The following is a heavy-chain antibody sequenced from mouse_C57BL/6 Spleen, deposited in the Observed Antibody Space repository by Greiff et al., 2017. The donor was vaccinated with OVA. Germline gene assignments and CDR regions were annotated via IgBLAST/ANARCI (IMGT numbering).Heavy chain of an antibody. CDR3: ARSIYYGYAFAY. CDR1: GFTFTDYY. D-gene: IGHD2-2*01. CDR2: IRNKANGYTT. J-gene: IGHJ3*01. Sequence: DVKLVESGGGLVQPGGSLSLSCAASGFTFTDYYMSWVRQPPGKALEWLGFIRNKANGYTTEYSASVKGRFTISRDNSQSILYLQMNALRAEDSATYYCARSIYYGYAFAYWGQGTLVTVSA. V-gene: IGHV7-3*01.